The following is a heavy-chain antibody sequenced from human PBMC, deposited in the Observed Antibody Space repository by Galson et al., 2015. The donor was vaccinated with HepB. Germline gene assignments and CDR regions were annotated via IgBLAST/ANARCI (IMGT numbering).Heavy chain of an antibody. CDR2: ISYDGVDK. CDR1: GFTFSSHA. J-gene: IGHJ4*02. D-gene: IGHD6-19*01. Sequence: SLRLSCAVSGFTFSSHAMHWVRQAPGEGLEWVADISYDGVDKYYADSVKGRFTISRDNAKNTLHLQMNSLKTEDTAVYYCAKAEVPFSSGWDYYDYWGQGTRVTVSS. CDR3: AKAEVPFSSGWDYYDY. V-gene: IGHV3-30*18.